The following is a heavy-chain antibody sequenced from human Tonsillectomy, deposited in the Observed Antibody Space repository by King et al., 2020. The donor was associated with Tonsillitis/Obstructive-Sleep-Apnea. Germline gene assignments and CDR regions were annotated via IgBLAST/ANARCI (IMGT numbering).Heavy chain of an antibody. V-gene: IGHV1-3*01. Sequence: QLVQSGAEVKKPGASVKVSCKASGYTFTTYAIHWVRQAPGQSLEWMGWINAGNGNTKYSQKFQGRVTITRDTSASTAYMELSRLRSEDTAVFYCALNRRHPTGGQGTPDIVSS. CDR1: GYTFTTYA. CDR3: ALNRRHPT. D-gene: IGHD1-26*01. CDR2: INAGNGNT. J-gene: IGHJ1*01.